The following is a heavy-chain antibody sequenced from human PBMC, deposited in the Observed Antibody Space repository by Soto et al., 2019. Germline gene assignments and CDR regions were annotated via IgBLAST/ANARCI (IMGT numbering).Heavy chain of an antibody. D-gene: IGHD5-12*01. V-gene: IGHV1-18*01. CDR3: ARDKRRWLQSTEYYFDY. J-gene: IGHJ4*02. Sequence: QVQLVQSGAEVKKPGASVKVSCKASGYTFTSYGIIWVRQAPGQGLEWMGWISAYNGNTNYAQKLQGRVTMTTDTSTSTAYMEMRSLRSDDTALYYCARDKRRWLQSTEYYFDYWGQGTLVTVSS. CDR1: GYTFTSYG. CDR2: ISAYNGNT.